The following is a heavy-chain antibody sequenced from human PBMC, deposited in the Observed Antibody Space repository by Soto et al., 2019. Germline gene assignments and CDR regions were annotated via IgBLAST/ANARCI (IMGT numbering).Heavy chain of an antibody. Sequence: SVKVSCKASGYTFTGYYIHWVRQAPGQGLEWMGWINPNNGVTHYVQDFQGRVTMTRDTSITTVYMELSRLRSDDTAVFYCARGNSGDDDEFDYWGQGTLVTVSS. CDR1: GYTFTGYY. D-gene: IGHD5-12*01. CDR3: ARGNSGDDDEFDY. J-gene: IGHJ4*02. CDR2: INPNNGVT. V-gene: IGHV1-2*02.